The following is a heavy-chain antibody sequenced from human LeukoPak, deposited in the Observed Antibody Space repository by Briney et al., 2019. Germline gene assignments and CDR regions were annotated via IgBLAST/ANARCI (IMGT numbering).Heavy chain of an antibody. D-gene: IGHD6-19*01. J-gene: IGHJ4*02. V-gene: IGHV3-7*03. CDR3: ARLGPASSGWPESFDY. CDR1: GFTFSSYW. CDR2: IKRDGSEK. Sequence: GGSLRLSCAASGFTFSSYWMNWVRQAPGKGLEWVANIKRDGSEKYYVDSVKGRFTISRDNAKNSLDLQMNSLRVEDTAVYYCARLGPASSGWPESFDYWGQGTLVTVSS.